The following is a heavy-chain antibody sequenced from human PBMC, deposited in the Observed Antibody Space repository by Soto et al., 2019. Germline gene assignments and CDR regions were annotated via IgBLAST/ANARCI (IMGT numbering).Heavy chain of an antibody. CDR1: GFTFSSYG. CDR2: ISYDGSNK. J-gene: IGHJ4*02. CDR3: ARKIDRDY. Sequence: ILSCAASGFTFSSYGMHWVRQAPGKGLEWVAVISYDGSNKYYADSVKGRFTISRDNSKNTLYLQMNSLRAEDTAVYYCARKIDRDYWGQGTLVTVSS. V-gene: IGHV3-30*03.